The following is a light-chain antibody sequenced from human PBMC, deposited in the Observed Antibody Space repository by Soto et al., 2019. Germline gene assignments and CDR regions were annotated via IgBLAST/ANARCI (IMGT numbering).Light chain of an antibody. Sequence: QSVLAQPASVSGSPGQSTTISCSGTNSDVGAYNFVSWYQQHPGKAPKLLIHEVTLRPSGVSHRFSGSKSGNTASLTISGLQVEDEADYYCSSFTTTYTHVFGQGTKVTVL. J-gene: IGLJ1*01. V-gene: IGLV2-14*01. CDR3: SSFTTTYTHV. CDR2: EVT. CDR1: NSDVGAYNF.